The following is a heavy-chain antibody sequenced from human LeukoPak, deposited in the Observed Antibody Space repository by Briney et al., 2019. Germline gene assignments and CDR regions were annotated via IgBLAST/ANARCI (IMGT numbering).Heavy chain of an antibody. J-gene: IGHJ5*02. CDR1: GYTFTSYG. Sequence: ASVKVSCKASGYTFTSYGISWVRQAPGQGLEWMGWISAYNGNTNYAQKLQGRVTMTTDTSTSTDYMKLRSLRSDDTAVYYWARVYAAVDWFDPWGQGTLVTVSS. CDR2: ISAYNGNT. CDR3: ARVYAAVDWFDP. D-gene: IGHD3-16*01. V-gene: IGHV1-18*01.